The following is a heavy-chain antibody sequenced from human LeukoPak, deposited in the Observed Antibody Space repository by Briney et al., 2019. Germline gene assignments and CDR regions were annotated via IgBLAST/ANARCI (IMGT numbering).Heavy chain of an antibody. CDR3: ARDKTIVGATILFRPFDY. Sequence: GASVKVSCKASGYTFTGYYMHWVRQAPGQGLEWMGWINPNSGGTNYAQKLQGRVTMTTDTSTSTAYMELRSLRSDDTAVYYCARDKTIVGATILFRPFDYWGQGTLVTVSS. CDR2: INPNSGGT. CDR1: GYTFTGYY. V-gene: IGHV1-2*02. J-gene: IGHJ4*02. D-gene: IGHD1-26*01.